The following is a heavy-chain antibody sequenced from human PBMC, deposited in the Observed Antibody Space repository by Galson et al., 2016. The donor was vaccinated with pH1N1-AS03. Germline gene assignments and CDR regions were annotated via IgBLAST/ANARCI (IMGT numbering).Heavy chain of an antibody. D-gene: IGHD6-13*01. CDR3: ARGPVSYSNYWFPPPDY. CDR1: GFTFSSYA. CDR2: ISGNGLST. J-gene: IGHJ4*02. Sequence: SLRLSCAASGFTFSSYAMFWVRQAPGKGLEYVSAISGNGLSTYYASSVKDRFTISRDNSKNTLFLQMGSLGPEDMAVYYCARGPVSYSNYWFPPPDYWGQGTLVTVSS. V-gene: IGHV3-64*01.